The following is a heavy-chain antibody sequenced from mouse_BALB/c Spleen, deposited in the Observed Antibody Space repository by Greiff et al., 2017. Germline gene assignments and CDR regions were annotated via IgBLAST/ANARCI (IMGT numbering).Heavy chain of an antibody. V-gene: IGHV1-4*02. CDR1: GYTFTSYT. Sequence: QVQLQQSAAELARPGASVKMSCKASGYTFTSYTMHWVKQRPGQGLEWIGYINPSSGYTEYNQKFKDKTTLTADKSSSTAYMQLSSLTSEDSAVYYCARLDYRYDEDYWGQGTTLTVSS. CDR2: INPSSGYT. CDR3: ARLDYRYDEDY. J-gene: IGHJ2*01. D-gene: IGHD2-14*01.